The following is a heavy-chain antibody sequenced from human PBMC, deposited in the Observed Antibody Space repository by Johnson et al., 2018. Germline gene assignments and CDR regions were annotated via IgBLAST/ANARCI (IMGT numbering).Heavy chain of an antibody. Sequence: QVQLVESGGGVVQPGGSLRLSCAASGFTFSTYGMHWVRQAPGKGLEWVALISYDGSNKYYADSVKGRLTIYRDNSKNTLFLQMNSLRAEDTAVYFSARDPYVDTGYYYYYMDVWGKGTTVTVSS. CDR2: ISYDGSNK. V-gene: IGHV3-30*03. CDR3: ARDPYVDTGYYYYYMDV. D-gene: IGHD3-16*01. J-gene: IGHJ6*03. CDR1: GFTFSTYG.